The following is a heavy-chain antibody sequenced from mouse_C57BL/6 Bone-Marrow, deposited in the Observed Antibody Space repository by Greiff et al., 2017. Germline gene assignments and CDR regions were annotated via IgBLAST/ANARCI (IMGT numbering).Heavy chain of an antibody. V-gene: IGHV1-64*01. D-gene: IGHD2-3*01. CDR3: AMSWAYCDY. J-gene: IGHJ2*01. Sequence: QVQLQQPGAELVKPGASVKLSCKASGYTFTSYWMHWVKQRPGQGLEWIGMIHPNSGSTNYNENFKSKATLTVDKSSSTSYMQLSSLTSEYSAVYYCAMSWAYCDYWGQGTTLTVSS. CDR2: IHPNSGST. CDR1: GYTFTSYW.